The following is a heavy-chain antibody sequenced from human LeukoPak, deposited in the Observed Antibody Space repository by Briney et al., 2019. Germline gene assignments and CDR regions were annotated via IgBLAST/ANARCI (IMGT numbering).Heavy chain of an antibody. V-gene: IGHV3-74*01. Sequence: GGSLRLSCAASGFTFSTYWMHWVRPPPGKGLVCVSRINSDGSSTSHADSVKGRLTSSRDNAKNTLYMQMNSLRAEDTAVYYCARGPAPYSSDSWFDPWGQGTLVTVSS. D-gene: IGHD6-25*01. CDR3: ARGPAPYSSDSWFDP. J-gene: IGHJ5*02. CDR2: INSDGSST. CDR1: GFTFSTYW.